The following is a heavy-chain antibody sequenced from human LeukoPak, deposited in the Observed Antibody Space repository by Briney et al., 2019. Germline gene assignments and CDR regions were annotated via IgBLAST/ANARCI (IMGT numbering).Heavy chain of an antibody. Sequence: ASVKVSCKASGGTFSSYAISWVRQAPGQGLEWMGRIIPIFGIANYAQKFQGRVTITADKSTSTAYMELSSLRSEDTAVYYCARAVPTLLWFGELLPGAFDYWGQGTLVTVSS. J-gene: IGHJ4*02. V-gene: IGHV1-69*04. CDR2: IIPIFGIA. CDR1: GGTFSSYA. CDR3: ARAVPTLLWFGELLPGAFDY. D-gene: IGHD3-10*01.